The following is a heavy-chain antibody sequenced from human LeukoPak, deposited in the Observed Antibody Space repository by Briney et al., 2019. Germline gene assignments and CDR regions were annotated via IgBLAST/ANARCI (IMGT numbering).Heavy chain of an antibody. D-gene: IGHD2-2*01. CDR3: ARQTYCSSTSCQGWFDP. CDR2: IYPGDSDT. V-gene: IGHV5-51*01. J-gene: IGHJ5*02. CDR1: GYSFTSYW. Sequence: GESLKISCKGSGYSFTSYWIGWVRQMPGKGLEWMGIIYPGDSDTRYSPSFQGQVTIPADKSISTAYLQWSSLKASDTAMYYCARQTYCSSTSCQGWFDPWGQGTLVTVSS.